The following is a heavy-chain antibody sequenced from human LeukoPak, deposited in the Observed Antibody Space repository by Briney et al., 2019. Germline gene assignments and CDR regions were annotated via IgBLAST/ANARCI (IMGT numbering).Heavy chain of an antibody. D-gene: IGHD3-22*01. J-gene: IGHJ1*01. CDR3: VRGDYYDSSGYYYRYFQH. Sequence: AGGSLRLSCSASGFTFSSYAMHWVRQAPGKGLEYVSAISSNGGSTYYADSVKGRFTTSRDNSKNTLYLQMSSLRAEDTAVYYCVRGDYYDSSGYYYRYFQHWGQGTLVTVSS. V-gene: IGHV3-64D*06. CDR1: GFTFSSYA. CDR2: ISSNGGST.